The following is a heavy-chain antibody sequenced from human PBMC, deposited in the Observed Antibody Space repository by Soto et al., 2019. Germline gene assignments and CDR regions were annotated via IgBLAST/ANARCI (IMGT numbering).Heavy chain of an antibody. J-gene: IGHJ5*02. CDR3: SYRTTTFIYLFAP. Sequence: SGPSLVNTTQTLTMPCPISGFSLSTSGVGVGWIRQPPGKSLEWLALIYWDDDKRYSPSLKSRLTITKDTSQNQVVLTMTNMDPAHTSTYFFSYRTTTFIYLFAPWDLCTLAIGSS. CDR2: IYWDDDK. CDR1: GFSLSTSGVG. D-gene: IGHD3-16*01. V-gene: IGHV2-5*02.